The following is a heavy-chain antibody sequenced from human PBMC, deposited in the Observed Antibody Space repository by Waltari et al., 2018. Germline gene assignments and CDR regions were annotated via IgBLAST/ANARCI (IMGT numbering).Heavy chain of an antibody. Sequence: QVQLQESGPGLVKPSETLSLTCTVSGYSISSGYYWGWIRQPPGKGLEWIGSIYHSGGTYYNPSLKSRVTISVDTSKNQFSLKLSSVTAADTAVYYCARVGSGYCSGGSCIDEWNYFDYWGQGTLVTVSS. CDR3: ARVGSGYCSGGSCIDEWNYFDY. CDR1: GYSISSGYY. D-gene: IGHD2-15*01. CDR2: IYHSGGT. V-gene: IGHV4-38-2*02. J-gene: IGHJ4*02.